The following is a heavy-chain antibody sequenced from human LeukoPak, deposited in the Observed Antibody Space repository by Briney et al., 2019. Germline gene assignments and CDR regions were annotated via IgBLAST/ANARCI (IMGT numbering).Heavy chain of an antibody. V-gene: IGHV3-7*01. J-gene: IGHJ6*02. CDR3: AREDSKAGVPAAMSYYYYGMDV. Sequence: VGSLRLSCAASGFTFSSYWMSWVRQTPGKGLEWVANIKQDGSEKYYVDSVKGRFTISRDNAKNSPYLQMNSLRAEDTAVYYCAREDSKAGVPAAMSYYYYGMDVWGQGTTVTVSS. CDR1: GFTFSSYW. D-gene: IGHD2-2*01. CDR2: IKQDGSEK.